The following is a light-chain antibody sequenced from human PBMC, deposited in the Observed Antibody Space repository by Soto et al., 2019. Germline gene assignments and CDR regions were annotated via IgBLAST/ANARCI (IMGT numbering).Light chain of an antibody. CDR3: QQRSDWPIT. CDR1: QSVSSN. V-gene: IGKV3-11*01. Sequence: EIFMTQSPATLSVSRWEIATLSWRASQSVSSNLAWYQQKPGQAPRLLIYGASTRATGIPARFSGSGSGTDFTLTISSLEPEDFAVYYCQQRSDWPITFGQGTRLEIK. J-gene: IGKJ5*01. CDR2: GAS.